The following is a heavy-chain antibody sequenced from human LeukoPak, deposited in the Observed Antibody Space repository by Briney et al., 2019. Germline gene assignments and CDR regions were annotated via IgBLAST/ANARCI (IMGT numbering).Heavy chain of an antibody. Sequence: PGGSLRLSCAASGFTFSSYWMHWARQAPGKGLVWVSRINSDGSSTSYADSVKGRFTISRDNAKNTLYLQMNSLRAEDTAVYYCARDGDIVGAIIDYWGQGTLVTVSS. CDR3: ARDGDIVGAIIDY. CDR1: GFTFSSYW. D-gene: IGHD1-26*01. CDR2: INSDGSST. V-gene: IGHV3-74*01. J-gene: IGHJ4*02.